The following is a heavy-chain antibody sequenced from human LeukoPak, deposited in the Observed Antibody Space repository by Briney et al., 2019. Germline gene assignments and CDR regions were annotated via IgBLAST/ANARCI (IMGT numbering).Heavy chain of an antibody. D-gene: IGHD3-10*01. CDR3: AREEVRGVSD. Sequence: GGSLRLSCAASGFTFSSYSMNWVRQAPGKGLEWVSSISSSSSYIYYADSVKGRFTISRDNAKNSLYLQTNSLRAEDTAVYYCAREEVRGVSDWGQGTLVTVSS. J-gene: IGHJ4*02. CDR1: GFTFSSYS. CDR2: ISSSSSYI. V-gene: IGHV3-21*01.